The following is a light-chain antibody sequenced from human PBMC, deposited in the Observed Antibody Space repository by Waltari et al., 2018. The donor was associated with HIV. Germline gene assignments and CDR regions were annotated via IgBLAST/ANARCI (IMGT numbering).Light chain of an antibody. J-gene: IGLJ3*02. CDR3: QSYDSSLSGFWV. CDR1: SSNIGAGYD. V-gene: IGLV1-40*01. Sequence: QSVLTQPPSVSGAPGQRVTISCTGHSSNIGAGYDVPWYQQLPGIAPNLLIYGDSNRPSGVPDRFSGSKSGTSASLAITGLQAEDEADYYCQSYDSSLSGFWVFGGGTKLTVL. CDR2: GDS.